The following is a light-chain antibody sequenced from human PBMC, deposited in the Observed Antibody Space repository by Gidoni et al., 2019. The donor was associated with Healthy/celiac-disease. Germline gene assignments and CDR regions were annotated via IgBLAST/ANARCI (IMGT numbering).Light chain of an antibody. J-gene: IGLJ2*01. CDR3: AAWDDSLYVV. CDR1: SSNIGSNT. CDR2: SNN. Sequence: QSVLTQPPSASGTPGQRVTISCSGSSSNIGSNTVNWSQQRPGTAPKLLIYSNNQRPSGVPDRFSGSKSGTSASLAISGLQSEDEADYYCAAWDDSLYVVFGGGTKLTVL. V-gene: IGLV1-44*01.